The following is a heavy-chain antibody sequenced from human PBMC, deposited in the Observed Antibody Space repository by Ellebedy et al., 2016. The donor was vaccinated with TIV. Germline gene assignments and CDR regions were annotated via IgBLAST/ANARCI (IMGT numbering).Heavy chain of an antibody. V-gene: IGHV5-51*01. CDR1: AYSFTNYW. J-gene: IGHJ4*02. Sequence: KVSCKGSAYSFTNYWSGWVRQLPGKGLDWMGIIYPGDSDTRYSPSFQGQVTISADKSISTAYLQWSSLKASDTAMYYCASAKYYGSGTYAHYLDYWGQGTLVTVSS. D-gene: IGHD3-10*01. CDR3: ASAKYYGSGTYAHYLDY. CDR2: IYPGDSDT.